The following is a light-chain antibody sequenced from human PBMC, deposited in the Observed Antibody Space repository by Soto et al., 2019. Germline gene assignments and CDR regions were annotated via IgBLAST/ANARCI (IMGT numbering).Light chain of an antibody. CDR1: SSDVGGYNY. CDR2: DVS. V-gene: IGLV2-11*01. Sequence: QSALTQPRSVSGSPGQSVTISCTGTSSDVGGYNYVSWYQQHPGKAPKLMIYDVSKRPSGVPDRFSGSKSGNTAALAISGLQAEDEADYYSCSYAGSYTWVFGTGTKLTVL. J-gene: IGLJ3*02. CDR3: CSYAGSYTWV.